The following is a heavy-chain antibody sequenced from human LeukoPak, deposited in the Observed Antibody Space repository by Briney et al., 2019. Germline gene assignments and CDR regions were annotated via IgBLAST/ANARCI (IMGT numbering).Heavy chain of an antibody. Sequence: PGGSLRLSCAASEFSFGGHYMSWVRQAPGKGPEWISYISENGGDIDYADSVKGRFTISRDNAKNSLHLQMNSLRVEDTAVYHCVRHAGRAGGQWGQGTLIAVSS. J-gene: IGHJ4*02. CDR2: ISENGGDI. CDR3: VRHAGRAGGQ. V-gene: IGHV3/OR16-9*01. D-gene: IGHD3-10*01. CDR1: EFSFGGHY.